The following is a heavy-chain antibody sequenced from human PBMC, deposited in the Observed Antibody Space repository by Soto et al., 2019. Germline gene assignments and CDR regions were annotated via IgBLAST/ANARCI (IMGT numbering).Heavy chain of an antibody. CDR2: IIPIFGTV. V-gene: IGHV1-69*13. CDR1: GGTFRSYA. J-gene: IGHJ5*02. D-gene: IGHD3-3*01. CDR3: ARGGRTIFGVVNWFDP. Sequence: SVKVSCKASGGTFRSYAISWVRQAPGQGLEWMGGIIPIFGTVNYAQKFQGRVTITADESTSTAYMELSSLRSEDTAVYYCARGGRTIFGVVNWFDPWGQGTLVTVSS.